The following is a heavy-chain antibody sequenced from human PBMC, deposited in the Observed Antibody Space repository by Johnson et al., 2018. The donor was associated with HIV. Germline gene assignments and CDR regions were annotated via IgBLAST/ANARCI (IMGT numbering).Heavy chain of an antibody. D-gene: IGHD3-22*01. J-gene: IGHJ3*02. CDR3: ARNYYDSSDAIDI. CDR2: IRYDGSNK. V-gene: IGHV3-30*02. Sequence: QVQLVESGGGVVQPGGSLRLSCAASGFTFSSYGMHWVRQAPGKGLEWVAFIRYDGSNKYYADSVKGRFTISRDNSKNTLYLQMNSLRAEDTAVYYCARNYYDSSDAIDIWGQGTMVTVSS. CDR1: GFTFSSYG.